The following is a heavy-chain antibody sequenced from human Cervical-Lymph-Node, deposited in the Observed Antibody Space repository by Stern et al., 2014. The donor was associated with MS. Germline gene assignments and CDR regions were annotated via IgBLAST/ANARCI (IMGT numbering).Heavy chain of an antibody. CDR2: FDPEIGET. V-gene: IGHV1-24*01. J-gene: IGHJ4*02. D-gene: IGHD4-17*01. CDR3: ASVNDYGAYFDL. Sequence: VQLVQSGAEVKKPGASVKVSCKVSGSTRSELSVHWVRQAPGKGLEWMGGFDPEIGETIYAQNFEGRVTMTEDTSTDTAYMELSSLSSEDTAVYYCASVNDYGAYFDLWGQGTLVTVSS. CDR1: GSTRSELS.